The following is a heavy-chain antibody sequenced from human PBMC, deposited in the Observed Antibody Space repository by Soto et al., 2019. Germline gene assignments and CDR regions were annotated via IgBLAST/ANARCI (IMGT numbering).Heavy chain of an antibody. Sequence: GGSLRLSCAASGFTVSSNYMSWVRQAPGKGLEWVSVIYSGGSTYYADSVKGRFTISRDNSKNTLYLQMNSLRAEDTAVYYCARVGSSGWYAPAYYWGQGTLVTVSS. CDR3: ARVGSSGWYAPAYY. V-gene: IGHV3-66*01. CDR1: GFTVSSNY. J-gene: IGHJ4*02. D-gene: IGHD6-19*01. CDR2: IYSGGST.